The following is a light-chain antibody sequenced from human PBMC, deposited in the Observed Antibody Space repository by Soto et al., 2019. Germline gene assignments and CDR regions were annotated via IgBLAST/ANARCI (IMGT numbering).Light chain of an antibody. V-gene: IGLV1-40*01. Sequence: QSVLTRPPSVSGAPGQRVTISCTGSSSNIGAGYDVHWYQQLPGTAPKLLIYGNSNRPSGVPDRFSGSKSGTSASLAITGPQAEDEADHYCYSYDSSLRGVVFGRGTKLTVL. CDR2: GNS. J-gene: IGLJ2*01. CDR3: YSYDSSLRGVV. CDR1: SSNIGAGYD.